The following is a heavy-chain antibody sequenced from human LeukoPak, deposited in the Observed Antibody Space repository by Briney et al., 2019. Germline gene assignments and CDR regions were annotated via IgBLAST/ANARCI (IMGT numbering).Heavy chain of an antibody. V-gene: IGHV3-23*01. CDR1: GFTFSSYA. D-gene: IGHD1-26*01. Sequence: GGSLRLSCAASGFTFSSYAMSWVRQAPGKGLERVSAISGSGGSTYYADSVKGRFTISRDNSKNTLYLQMNSLRTEDTALYYCARDNRGVAATGRFDYWGQGTLVTVSS. CDR2: ISGSGGST. CDR3: ARDNRGVAATGRFDY. J-gene: IGHJ4*02.